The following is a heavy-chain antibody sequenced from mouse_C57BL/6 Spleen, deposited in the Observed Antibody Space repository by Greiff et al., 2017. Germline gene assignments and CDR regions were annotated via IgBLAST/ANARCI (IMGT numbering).Heavy chain of an antibody. CDR3: ARSGYYGKYYYAMDY. CDR1: GYAFTNYL. J-gene: IGHJ4*01. D-gene: IGHD2-1*01. V-gene: IGHV1-54*01. Sequence: QVQLKESGAELVRPGTSVKVSCKASGYAFTNYLIEWVKQRPGQGLEWIGVINPGRGGTNYNEKFKGKATLTADKSSSTAYMQLSSLTSEDSAVYFCARSGYYGKYYYAMDYWGQGTSVTVSS. CDR2: INPGRGGT.